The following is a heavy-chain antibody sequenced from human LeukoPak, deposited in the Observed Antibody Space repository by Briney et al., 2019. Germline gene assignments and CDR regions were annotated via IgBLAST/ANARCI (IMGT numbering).Heavy chain of an antibody. D-gene: IGHD1-26*01. CDR3: AKDSRGSYYYAYFQH. V-gene: IGHV3-23*01. CDR2: ISGSGGST. J-gene: IGHJ1*01. CDR1: GFTFSSYA. Sequence: HPGGSLRLSCAASGFTFSSYAMSWVRQAPGKGLEWVSAISGSGGSTYYADSVKGRFTISRDNSMNTLYLQMNSLRAEDTAIYYCAKDSRGSYYYAYFQHWGQGTLVTVSS.